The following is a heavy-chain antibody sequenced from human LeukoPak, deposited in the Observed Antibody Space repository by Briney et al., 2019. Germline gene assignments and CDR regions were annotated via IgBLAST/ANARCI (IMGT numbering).Heavy chain of an antibody. D-gene: IGHD3-22*01. Sequence: SETLSLTCTVSADSISSRYCSWIRQPPGKGLEWIGYIHYSGTTNYNPSLKSRVTISVDTSKKQFSLKLKSVTAADTAVYYCANLHYVSSGSNFDYWGQGTLVTVSS. CDR1: ADSISSRY. V-gene: IGHV4-59*11. CDR3: ANLHYVSSGSNFDY. CDR2: IHYSGTT. J-gene: IGHJ4*02.